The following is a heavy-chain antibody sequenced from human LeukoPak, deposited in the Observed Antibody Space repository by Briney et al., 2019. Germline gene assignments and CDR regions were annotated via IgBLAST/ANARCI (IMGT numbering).Heavy chain of an antibody. D-gene: IGHD6-6*01. CDR2: IYYSGST. Sequence: SETLSLTCTVSGGSISSYYWSWIRQPPGKGLEWIGYIYYSGSTNYNPSLKSRVTISVDTSKNQFSLKLSSVTAADTAVYYCARVDPDSSSALEVFDYWGQGTLVTVSS. J-gene: IGHJ4*02. CDR1: GGSISSYY. V-gene: IGHV4-59*01. CDR3: ARVDPDSSSALEVFDY.